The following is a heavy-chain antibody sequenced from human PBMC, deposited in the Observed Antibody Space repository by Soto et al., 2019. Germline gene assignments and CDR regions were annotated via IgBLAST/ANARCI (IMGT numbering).Heavy chain of an antibody. CDR2: IYIGGGT. D-gene: IGHD2-2*01. CDR1: GFAVGSNY. CDR3: TRRFCISSSCYANWFDP. Sequence: EVQLVESGGGLVRPGGSVRLSCAASGFAVGSNYMSWVRQAPGKGLEWVSLIYIGGGTHYADSVKGRFTISRDNSKNTLYLQTNSLRAEDTAVYHCTRRFCISSSCYANWFDPWGQGTLVTVSS. V-gene: IGHV3-66*01. J-gene: IGHJ5*02.